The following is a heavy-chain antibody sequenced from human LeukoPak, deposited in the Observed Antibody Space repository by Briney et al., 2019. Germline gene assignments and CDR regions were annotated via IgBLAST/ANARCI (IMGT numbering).Heavy chain of an antibody. CDR1: GFTFNTYG. CDR3: AKGPAVAGPYYFDY. V-gene: IGHV3-23*01. CDR2: ISGSGGST. Sequence: GGSLRLSCAASGFTFNTYGMHWVRQAPGKGLEWVSAISGSGGSTYYADSVKGRFTISRDNSKNTLYLQMNSLRAEDTAVYYCAKGPAVAGPYYFDYWGQGTLVTISS. D-gene: IGHD6-19*01. J-gene: IGHJ4*02.